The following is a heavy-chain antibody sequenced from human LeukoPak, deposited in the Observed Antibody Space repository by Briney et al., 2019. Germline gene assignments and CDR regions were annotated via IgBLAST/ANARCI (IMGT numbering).Heavy chain of an antibody. CDR1: GGSIVSSTNY. CDR3: TRHWSEFYNCGMGV. V-gene: IGHV4-39*01. Sequence: PPETLNLTCTVFGGSIVSSTNYWAWVRQPPGKGLEWIGSIFYSGNTHYNPSLKSRVTMSVGTSKNEFSLKLTSVTAADTAVYYCTRHWSEFYNCGMGVWGHGTTFTVS. J-gene: IGHJ6*02. CDR2: IFYSGNT. D-gene: IGHD3-3*01.